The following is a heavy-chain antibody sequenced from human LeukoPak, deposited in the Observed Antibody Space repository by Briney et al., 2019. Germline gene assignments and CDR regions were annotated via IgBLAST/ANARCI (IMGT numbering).Heavy chain of an antibody. CDR2: IFPGYSDT. CDR3: ARRGGATGGGSDAFDF. Sequence: GESLKISCKGSGYSFTTYWIGWVRQMPGKGLEWVVIIFPGYSDTRYSPSFQGQVTISADKSISTAYLQWSRWKASDPAMYYCARRGGATGGGSDAFDFWGQGTMVTVSS. D-gene: IGHD3-16*01. J-gene: IGHJ3*01. CDR1: GYSFTTYW. V-gene: IGHV5-51*01.